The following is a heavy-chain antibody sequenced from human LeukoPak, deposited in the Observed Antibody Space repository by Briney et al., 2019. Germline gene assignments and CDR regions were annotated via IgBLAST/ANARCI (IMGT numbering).Heavy chain of an antibody. CDR1: GITFSSYV. J-gene: IGHJ4*02. V-gene: IGHV3-30*18. Sequence: PGGSLRLSCVASGITFSSYVMHWVRQAPGKGLEGVAVISDDGSNKYNADSVKGRFTISGDNSKNTLYLQMNSLRAEDTAVYYCAKGLSSWYPYYFDYWGQGTLVTVSS. CDR3: AKGLSSWYPYYFDY. CDR2: ISDDGSNK. D-gene: IGHD6-13*01.